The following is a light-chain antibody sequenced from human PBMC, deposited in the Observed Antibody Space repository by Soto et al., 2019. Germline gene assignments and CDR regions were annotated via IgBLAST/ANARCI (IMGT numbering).Light chain of an antibody. CDR1: QSVAGNF. CDR2: DTA. V-gene: IGKV3D-20*01. CDR3: QHYRSLPPMWT. Sequence: EIVLTQSPAALSLSPGERATLSCGASQSVAGNFLAWYQHKPGLAHRLLIYDTAIRANGIPDRFSGGGSGTDLTLTLSSLEAEASAVYYCQHYRSLPPMWTFGLGTKVEI. J-gene: IGKJ1*01.